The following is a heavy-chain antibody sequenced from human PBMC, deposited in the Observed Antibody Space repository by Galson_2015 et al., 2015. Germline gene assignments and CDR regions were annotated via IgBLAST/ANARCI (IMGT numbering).Heavy chain of an antibody. CDR2: IRSKANSYAT. J-gene: IGHJ4*02. CDR3: TRTPAPGRGYSGYDENFDY. D-gene: IGHD5-12*01. Sequence: SLRLSCAASGFTFSGSAMHWVRQASGKGLEWVGRIRSKANSYATAYAASVKGRFTISRDDSKNTAYLQMNSLKTEDTAVYYCTRTPAPGRGYSGYDENFDYWGQGTLVTVSS. CDR1: GFTFSGSA. V-gene: IGHV3-73*01.